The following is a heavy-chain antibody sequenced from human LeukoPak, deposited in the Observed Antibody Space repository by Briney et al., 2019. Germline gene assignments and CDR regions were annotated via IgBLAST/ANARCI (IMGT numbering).Heavy chain of an antibody. CDR2: IYYSGST. CDR3: ARAQEMATINPYYFGY. Sequence: SETLSLACTVSGGSISSYYWSWIRQPPGKGLEWIGYIYYSGSTNYNPSLKSRVTISVDTSKNQFSLKLSSVTAADTAVYYCARAQEMATINPYYFGYWGLGTLVTVSS. CDR1: GGSISSYY. V-gene: IGHV4-59*01. J-gene: IGHJ4*02. D-gene: IGHD5-24*01.